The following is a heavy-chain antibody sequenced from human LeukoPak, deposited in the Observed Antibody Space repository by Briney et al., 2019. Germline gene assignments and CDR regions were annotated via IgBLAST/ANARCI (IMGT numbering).Heavy chain of an antibody. CDR2: ISGSGGST. D-gene: IGHD3-22*01. CDR3: AKGGGMGYDSSGYIKY. V-gene: IGHV3-23*01. CDR1: GFTFSSYA. Sequence: GGSLRLSCAASGFTFSSYAMNWVRQAPGKGLEWVSSISGSGGSTYYTDSVKGRFTISRDNSKNTLYLQMNSLRAEDTAVYYCAKGGGMGYDSSGYIKYWGQGTLVTVSS. J-gene: IGHJ4*02.